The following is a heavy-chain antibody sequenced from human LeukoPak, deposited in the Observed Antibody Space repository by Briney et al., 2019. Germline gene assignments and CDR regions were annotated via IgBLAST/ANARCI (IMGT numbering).Heavy chain of an antibody. J-gene: IGHJ4*02. CDR1: GFTFSSYA. CDR3: ARDPGGLRGYSYGYFDY. Sequence: LGRSLRLSCAASGFTFSSYAMHWVRQAPGKGLEWVAVISYDGSNKYYADSVKGRFTISRDNSKNTLYLQMNSLRAEDTAVYYCARDPGGLRGYSYGYFDYWGQGTLVTVSS. V-gene: IGHV3-30*01. D-gene: IGHD5-18*01. CDR2: ISYDGSNK.